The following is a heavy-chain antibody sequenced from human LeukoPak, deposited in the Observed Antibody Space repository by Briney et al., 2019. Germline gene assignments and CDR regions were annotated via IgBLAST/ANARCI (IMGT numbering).Heavy chain of an antibody. Sequence: GGSLRLSCAASGFTFSSYSMNWVRQAPGKGLEWVSSISSSSSYIYYADSVKGRFTISRDNAKNSLYLQMNSLRAEDTAVYYCARDRGELSPTDAFDIWGQGTMVTVSS. CDR1: GFTFSSYS. CDR3: ARDRGELSPTDAFDI. J-gene: IGHJ3*02. V-gene: IGHV3-21*01. CDR2: ISSSSSYI. D-gene: IGHD3-16*02.